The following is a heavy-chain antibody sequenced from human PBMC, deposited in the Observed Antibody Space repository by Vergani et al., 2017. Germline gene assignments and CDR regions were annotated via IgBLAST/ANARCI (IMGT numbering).Heavy chain of an antibody. V-gene: IGHV4-4*03. CDR2: IYHSRST. CDR3: TREGDYDSSCYYYRYFDY. D-gene: IGHD3-22*01. J-gene: IGHJ4*02. Sequence: QVQLQESGPGLVKPPGTLSLTCAVFGGSISSSNWWSWVRQPPGKGLEWIGEIYHSRSTNYNPSLKSRVTISVDKAKNQFSLKLSSVTAADTAVYYCTREGDYDSSCYYYRYFDYWGQGTLVTVSS. CDR1: GGSISSSNW.